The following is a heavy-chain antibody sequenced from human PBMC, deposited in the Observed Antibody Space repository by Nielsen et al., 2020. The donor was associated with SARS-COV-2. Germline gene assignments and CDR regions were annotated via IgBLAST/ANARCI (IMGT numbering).Heavy chain of an antibody. Sequence: ASVKVSCKASVYTFTNNYMHWVRQAPGQGLEWMGLINPTNGGTTYAQKFLGTVTMTRDTSTSTVYMELSSLRSDDTAVYYCARDSSGTYRRVDYWGQGTLVTVSS. CDR2: INPTNGGT. CDR1: VYTFTNNY. CDR3: ARDSSGTYRRVDY. J-gene: IGHJ4*02. V-gene: IGHV1-46*01. D-gene: IGHD3-22*01.